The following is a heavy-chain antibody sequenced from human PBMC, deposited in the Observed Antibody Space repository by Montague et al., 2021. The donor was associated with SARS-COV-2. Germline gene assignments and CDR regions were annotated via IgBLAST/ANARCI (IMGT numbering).Heavy chain of an antibody. V-gene: IGHV4-59*01. CDR1: GGSISSYY. CDR2: VHYTGST. D-gene: IGHD1-1*01. Sequence: SETLSLTCEVSGGSISSYYWSWIRQSPGKGLEWIGYVHYTGSTKYNPSLKTRVTLSLDTPKNHLSLKLSSVTAADTAVYYCARAQNTCFIANCVNYFEVWGLGALVTASS. J-gene: IGHJ4*02. CDR3: ARAQNTCFIANCVNYFEV.